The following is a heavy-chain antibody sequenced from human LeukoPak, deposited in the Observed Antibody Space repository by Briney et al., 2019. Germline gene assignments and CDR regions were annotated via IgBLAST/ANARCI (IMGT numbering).Heavy chain of an antibody. CDR1: GFTVSSNY. CDR3: ARRDDSSAYDY. J-gene: IGHJ4*01. V-gene: IGHV3-53*01. CDR2: IYSGGST. Sequence: GGSLRLSCAASGFTVSSNYMSCVRQAPGKGLEWASVIYSGGSTYYADSVKGRFTISRDNSKNTLYLQMNSLRAEDTAVYYCARRDDSSAYDYWGQGTLVTVSS. D-gene: IGHD3-22*01.